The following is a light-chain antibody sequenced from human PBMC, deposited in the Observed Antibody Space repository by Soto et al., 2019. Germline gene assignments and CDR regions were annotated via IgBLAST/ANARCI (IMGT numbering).Light chain of an antibody. CDR3: QQFDASRQYT. V-gene: IGKV3-20*01. J-gene: IGKJ2*01. CDR1: ESVTSSS. CDR2: GAS. Sequence: VLTQSPDTLSLSPGESATLSCRASESVTSSSLAWYQVKPGQAPRLLMFGASNRGSDIPARFSGSGSGTDFILTISRLEPEDSAVYYCQQFDASRQYTFGQGTKVEI.